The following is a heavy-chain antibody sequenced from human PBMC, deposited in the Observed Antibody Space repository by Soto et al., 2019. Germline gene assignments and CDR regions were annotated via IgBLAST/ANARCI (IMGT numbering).Heavy chain of an antibody. D-gene: IGHD6-25*01. J-gene: IGHJ4*02. Sequence: QVQLVESGGGVVQPGRSLRLSCAASGFTFSSYGMHWVRQAPGKGLEWVAVISYDGSNKYYADSVKGRFTISRDNSKNTLYLQMNSLSAEDTAVYYGAKDVSGYYFDYWGQGTLVTVSS. V-gene: IGHV3-30*18. CDR3: AKDVSGYYFDY. CDR1: GFTFSSYG. CDR2: ISYDGSNK.